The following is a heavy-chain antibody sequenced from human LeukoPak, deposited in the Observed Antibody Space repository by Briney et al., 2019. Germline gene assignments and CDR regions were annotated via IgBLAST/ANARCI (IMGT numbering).Heavy chain of an antibody. Sequence: SETLSLTCTVSGFSISGYFWSWIRQPPGKGLEWIGYISYSGNTNHNPSLKSRVTISLDTSKNQFSLKVRSVTAADTAVYYCTREFGSAFDPWGQGTLVTVSS. D-gene: IGHD3-10*01. V-gene: IGHV4-59*01. CDR2: ISYSGNT. CDR3: TREFGSAFDP. CDR1: GFSISGYF. J-gene: IGHJ5*02.